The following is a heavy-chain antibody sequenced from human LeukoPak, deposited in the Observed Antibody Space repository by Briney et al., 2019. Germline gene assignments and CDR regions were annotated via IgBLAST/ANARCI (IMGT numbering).Heavy chain of an antibody. J-gene: IGHJ3*02. CDR2: IDASGST. Sequence: PSETLSLTCTVSGVSVRSYFWIWIRQPAGRGLEWIGRIDASGSTNFNPSLKSRVTMSMDSSKNEFSLKLSSVTAADTALYYCARRYNWNELIAFDIWGQGTMVTVSS. CDR3: ARRYNWNELIAFDI. D-gene: IGHD1-1*01. V-gene: IGHV4-4*07. CDR1: GVSVRSYF.